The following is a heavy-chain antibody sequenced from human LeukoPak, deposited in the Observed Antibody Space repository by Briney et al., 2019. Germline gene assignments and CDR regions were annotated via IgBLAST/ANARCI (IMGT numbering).Heavy chain of an antibody. Sequence: SETLSLTCTVSGGSISSYYWSWIRQPAGKGLEWIGRIYASGSTDYNPSLKSRVTMSVDTSKNQFSLKLNSVTAADTAVYYGARFRDYKEAFDIWGQGTMVTVSS. D-gene: IGHD3-10*01. CDR3: ARFRDYKEAFDI. J-gene: IGHJ3*02. CDR2: IYASGST. V-gene: IGHV4-4*07. CDR1: GGSISSYY.